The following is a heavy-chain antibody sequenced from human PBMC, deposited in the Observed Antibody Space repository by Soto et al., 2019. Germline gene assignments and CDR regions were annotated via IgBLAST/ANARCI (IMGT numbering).Heavy chain of an antibody. D-gene: IGHD1-26*01. CDR2: IYYSGST. V-gene: IGHV4-39*02. CDR1: GGSISSSSYY. Sequence: QLQLQESGPGLVKPSETLSLTCTVSGGSISSSSYYWGWIRQPPGKGLEWIGCIYYSGSTYYNPSLKSRVTISVDTYKSHFSLKLSSVTAADTAVYYCATQEVGGSYVYTFAPWGQGTLVTVSS. CDR3: ATQEVGGSYVYTFAP. J-gene: IGHJ5*02.